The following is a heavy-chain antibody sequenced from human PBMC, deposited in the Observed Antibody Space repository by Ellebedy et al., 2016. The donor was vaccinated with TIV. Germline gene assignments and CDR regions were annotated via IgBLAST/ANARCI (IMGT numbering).Heavy chain of an antibody. CDR2: IKEGGTKR. CDR3: VTQRGLD. V-gene: IGHV3-7*01. D-gene: IGHD6-19*01. CDR1: GFTSSNYW. J-gene: IGHJ4*02. Sequence: GESLKISXAASGFTSSNYWMNWVRQAPGKGLEWVANIKEGGTKRYNVDSVKGRFSISRDDAKNSIYLQMNSLRVEDTAIYYCVTQRGLDWGQGTLVTASS.